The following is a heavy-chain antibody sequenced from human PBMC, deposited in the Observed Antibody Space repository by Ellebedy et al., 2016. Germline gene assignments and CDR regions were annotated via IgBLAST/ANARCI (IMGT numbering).Heavy chain of an antibody. D-gene: IGHD5-18*01. CDR1: GGSVSSGSYY. V-gene: IGHV4-61*01. Sequence: SETLSLTCTVSGGSVSSGSYYWSWIRQPPGKGLEWIGYIYYSGSTNYNPSLKSRVTISVDTSKNQRSLKLSSVTAADTAVYYCARVSPIQLWSSDYYYGMDVWGQGTTVTVSS. CDR3: ARVSPIQLWSSDYYYGMDV. CDR2: IYYSGST. J-gene: IGHJ6*02.